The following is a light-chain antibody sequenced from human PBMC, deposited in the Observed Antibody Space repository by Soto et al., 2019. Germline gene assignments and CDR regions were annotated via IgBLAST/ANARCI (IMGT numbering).Light chain of an antibody. Sequence: EIMMTQSPGTLSVSPGEGATLSCTASQSVNLNLAWYQQKPGQSPRLLIYETSTRASGTPERFSGSGSGTDFGLTISGLERDDFATYYCQHYGSSPTEVSFGPGT. CDR2: ETS. V-gene: IGKV3-20*01. CDR1: QSVNLN. J-gene: IGKJ2*01. CDR3: QHYGSSPTEVS.